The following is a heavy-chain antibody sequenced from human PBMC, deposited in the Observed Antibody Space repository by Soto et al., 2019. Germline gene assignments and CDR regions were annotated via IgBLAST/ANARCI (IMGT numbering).Heavy chain of an antibody. D-gene: IGHD2-2*01. CDR1: GFTFSNNA. CDR2: ISGSGGST. V-gene: IGHV3-23*01. Sequence: EVQLMESGGGLAQPGGSLRLSCAASGFTFSNNAMIWVRQAPGKGLEWVSVISGSGGSTYYADSVKGRFTISRDNSKNTLYLQMNSLRAEDTAVYYCAKGDYCSSTSCPHGYWGQGTLVTVSS. CDR3: AKGDYCSSTSCPHGY. J-gene: IGHJ4*02.